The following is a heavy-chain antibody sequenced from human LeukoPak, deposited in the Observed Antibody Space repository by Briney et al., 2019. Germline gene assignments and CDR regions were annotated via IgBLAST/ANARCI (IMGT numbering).Heavy chain of an antibody. V-gene: IGHV3-66*01. CDR2: IYTGGTT. D-gene: IGHD6-6*01. CDR3: ARDSSSYYFDY. J-gene: IGHJ4*02. CDR1: AFTVTSNH. Sequence: GGSLRLSCAASAFTVTSNHMNWVRQAPGKLLEWVSIIYTGGTTHYADSLKDRFTISRDDSINTLYLQMNSLRAEDTAVYYCARDSSSYYFDYWGQGTLVTVSS.